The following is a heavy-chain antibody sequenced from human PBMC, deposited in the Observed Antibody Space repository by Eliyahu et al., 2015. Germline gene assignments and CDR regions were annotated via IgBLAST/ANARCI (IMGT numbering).Heavy chain of an antibody. Sequence: EVQLLESGGGLVQPGGSLRLSCAASGFTFXSYAMSWVRQAPGKGLEWVSAISGSGGSTYYADSVKGRFTISRDNSKNTLYLQMNSLRAEDTAVYYCANVEDPTYYYYYGMDVWGQGTTVTVSS. CDR1: GFTFXSYA. V-gene: IGHV3-23*01. CDR2: ISGSGGST. J-gene: IGHJ6*02. CDR3: ANVEDPTYYYYYGMDV.